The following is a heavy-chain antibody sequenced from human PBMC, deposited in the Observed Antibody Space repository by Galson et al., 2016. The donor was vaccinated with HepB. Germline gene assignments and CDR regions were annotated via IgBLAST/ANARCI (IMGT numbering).Heavy chain of an antibody. D-gene: IGHD1-14*01. J-gene: IGHJ4*02. CDR2: IYYDGTT. CDR3: ASRKGRMTGLDY. CDR1: GGSISSRTYF. Sequence: TLSLTCTVSGGSISSRTYFWNWIRQHPDKGLEWIGYIYYDGTTHYNPSLKSRVTFSVDTSQNQFSLNLTSVTAADAAVYYCASRKGRMTGLDYWGQGTLVTVSS. V-gene: IGHV4-31*03.